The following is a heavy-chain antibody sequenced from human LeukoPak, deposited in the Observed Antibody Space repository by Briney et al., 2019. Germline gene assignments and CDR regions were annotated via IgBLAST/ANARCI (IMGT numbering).Heavy chain of an antibody. Sequence: ASVKVSCKASGYPFTGYYIHWVRQAPGQGLEWMGWINPNSGGTNYAQNFQDRVTMTRDTSTSTAYMELRSLTSDDTAVYYCARSPDILTGENFDYWGQGTLVTVSS. CDR2: INPNSGGT. D-gene: IGHD3-9*01. CDR1: GYPFTGYY. V-gene: IGHV1-2*02. CDR3: ARSPDILTGENFDY. J-gene: IGHJ4*02.